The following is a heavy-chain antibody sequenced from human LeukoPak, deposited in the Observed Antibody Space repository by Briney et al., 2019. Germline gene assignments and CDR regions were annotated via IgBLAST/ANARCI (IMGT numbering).Heavy chain of an antibody. V-gene: IGHV4-59*01. CDR3: AREGPGGSDY. Sequence: SETLSLTCTVSGGSISGYYWSWIRQPPGKGLEWIGFIYYSGTTNYNPSLKSRVNMSLDTSQNQFSLKLSSVTAADTAMYYCAREGPGGSDYWGQGTLVTVSS. J-gene: IGHJ4*02. CDR2: IYYSGTT. CDR1: GGSISGYY. D-gene: IGHD4-23*01.